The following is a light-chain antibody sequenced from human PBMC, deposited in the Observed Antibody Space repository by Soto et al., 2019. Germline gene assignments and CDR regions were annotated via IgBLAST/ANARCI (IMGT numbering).Light chain of an antibody. Sequence: DIQMTQSPSTLSASVGERVTITCRASQSVNNWLAWYQQKPGKAPKLLIYDVSSLESGVPSGFSGSGSGTEFILTISSLQPDDFATYYCQQYDSYSWTFDQGTKVEMK. J-gene: IGKJ1*01. V-gene: IGKV1-5*01. CDR2: DVS. CDR3: QQYDSYSWT. CDR1: QSVNNW.